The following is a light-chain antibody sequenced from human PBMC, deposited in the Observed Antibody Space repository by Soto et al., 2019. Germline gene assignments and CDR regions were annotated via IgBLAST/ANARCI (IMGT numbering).Light chain of an antibody. Sequence: ELVMTQSPGTLSVSPGERATLSCRSSQSVYSNLAWYQQKPGQAPRLLIYGASSRATGIPDRFSGSGSGTDFTLTISRLEPEDFAVYYCQQYGSSPPEVTFGRGTKVDIK. CDR1: QSVYSN. V-gene: IGKV3-20*01. J-gene: IGKJ4*01. CDR2: GAS. CDR3: QQYGSSPPEVT.